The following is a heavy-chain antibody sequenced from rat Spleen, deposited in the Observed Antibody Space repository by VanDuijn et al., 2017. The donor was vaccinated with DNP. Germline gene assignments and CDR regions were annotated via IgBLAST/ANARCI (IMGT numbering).Heavy chain of an antibody. V-gene: IGHV5S13*01. Sequence: VQLKESGPGLVQPSRTLSLTCTVSGFSLTSYGVSWVRQPPGKGLALVAHIRYFCDNTYSGDSVKGRFTISRDNAKNTLYLQMDSLRSEDTATYYCATDTVAMDYWGQGVMVTVSS. CDR1: GFSLTSYG. CDR3: ATDTVAMDY. J-gene: IGHJ2*01. D-gene: IGHD2-2*01. CDR2: IRYFCDNT.